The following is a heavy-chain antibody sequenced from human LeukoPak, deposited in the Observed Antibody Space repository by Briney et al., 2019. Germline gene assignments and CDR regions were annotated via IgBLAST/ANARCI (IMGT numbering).Heavy chain of an antibody. D-gene: IGHD5-24*01. V-gene: IGHV3-23*01. Sequence: GGSLRLSCAASGFTFSSYAMSWARQAPSKGLEWVSALYGSGETTYYADSVKGRFTVSRDNSKNTLYLQMDGLRAEDTAVYYCAKMARMTRQVYYMDVWGKGATVTVSS. CDR2: LYGSGETT. CDR3: AKMARMTRQVYYMDV. J-gene: IGHJ6*03. CDR1: GFTFSSYA.